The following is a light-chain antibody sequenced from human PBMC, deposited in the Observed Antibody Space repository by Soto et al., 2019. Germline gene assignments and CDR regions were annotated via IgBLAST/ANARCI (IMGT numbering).Light chain of an antibody. CDR2: AAS. CDR1: QSISSY. J-gene: IGKJ2*01. V-gene: IGKV1-39*01. Sequence: DIQMTQSPSFLSASVGDRVTITCRASQSISSYLNWYQQKPGKAPKPLIYAASSLQSGVPSRFSGRGSGTDFNLTITSLQPEDFVTYYCQQSSSTPVTFGKGTKLEIK. CDR3: QQSSSTPVT.